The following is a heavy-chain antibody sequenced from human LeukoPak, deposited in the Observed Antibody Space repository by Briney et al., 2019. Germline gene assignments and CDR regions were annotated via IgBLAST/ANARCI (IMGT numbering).Heavy chain of an antibody. CDR2: ISSSSSTI. J-gene: IGHJ3*02. Sequence: GGSLRLSCAASGFTLSSYSMNWVRQAPGKGLEWVSYISSSSSTIYYADSVKGRFTISRDNAKNSLYLQMNSLRAEDTAFYYCCTGAFDIWGQGTMVTVSS. CDR3: CTGAFDI. CDR1: GFTLSSYS. V-gene: IGHV3-48*01. D-gene: IGHD3-10*02.